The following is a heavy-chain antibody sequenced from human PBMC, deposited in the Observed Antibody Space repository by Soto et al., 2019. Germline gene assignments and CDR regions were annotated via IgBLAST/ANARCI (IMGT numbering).Heavy chain of an antibody. V-gene: IGHV1-3*01. CDR2: INAGNGNT. CDR3: ARGRYSYNWFDP. D-gene: IGHD5-18*01. CDR1: GYTFTSYA. J-gene: IGHJ5*02. Sequence: ASVKVSCKASGYTFTSYAMHWVRQAPGQRLEWMGWINAGNGNTKYSQKFQGRVTITRDTSASTAYMELSSLRSEDTAVYYCARGRYSYNWFDPWGQGTLVTVSS.